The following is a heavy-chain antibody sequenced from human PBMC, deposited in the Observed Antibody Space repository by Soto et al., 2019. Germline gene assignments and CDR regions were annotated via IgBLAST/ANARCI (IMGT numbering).Heavy chain of an antibody. D-gene: IGHD2-21*01. J-gene: IGHJ6*02. CDR2: MSSDGSQK. CDR3: AKMIAQNYWYYGMDV. Sequence: GGSLRLSCAASGFIFRNYGIHWVRQAPGKGLEWVAVMSSDGSQKYYADSVKGRFSVSRDNSKSTLYLQMNSLRAEDTAVYYCAKMIAQNYWYYGMDVWGQGTTVTVSS. CDR1: GFIFRNYG. V-gene: IGHV3-30*18.